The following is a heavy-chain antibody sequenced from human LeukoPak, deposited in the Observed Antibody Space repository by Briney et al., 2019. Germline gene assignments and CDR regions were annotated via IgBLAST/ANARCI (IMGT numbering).Heavy chain of an antibody. CDR3: AKTPLQDCSGGSCYSYWYFDL. J-gene: IGHJ2*01. CDR2: ISYDGNNK. Sequence: PGGSLRLSCAASGFTFSSYGMHWVRQAPGTGLEWVAVISYDGNNKYFADSVKGRFTISRDNSKNTLYMQMNSLGAEDTAVYYCAKTPLQDCSGGSCYSYWYFDLWGRGTLVTASS. V-gene: IGHV3-30*18. CDR1: GFTFSSYG. D-gene: IGHD2-15*01.